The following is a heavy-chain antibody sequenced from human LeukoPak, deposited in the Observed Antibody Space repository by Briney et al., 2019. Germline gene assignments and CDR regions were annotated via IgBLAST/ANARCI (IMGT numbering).Heavy chain of an antibody. D-gene: IGHD3-10*01. CDR3: ARGRRFGESYYFDY. CDR2: ICTSGST. V-gene: IGHV4-4*07. CDR1: GGSISSYY. J-gene: IGHJ4*02. Sequence: SETLSLTRTVSGGSISSYYWSWIRQPAGKGLEWIGRICTSGSTNYNPSLKSRVTMSVDTSKNQFSLKLSSVTAADTAVYYCARGRRFGESYYFDYWGQGTLVTVSS.